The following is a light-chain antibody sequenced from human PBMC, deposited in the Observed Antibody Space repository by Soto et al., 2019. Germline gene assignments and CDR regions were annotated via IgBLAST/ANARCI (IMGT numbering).Light chain of an antibody. CDR3: QQYGSSPWT. Sequence: EIVLTQSPGTLSSSPGERATLSFRASQSVSSNFLAWYQEKPGQAPRLLIYGASSRATGIPDRFSGSGSGTDFTLTISRLEPEDFAVYYCQQYGSSPWTFGQGTKVDIK. J-gene: IGKJ1*01. CDR1: QSVSSNF. CDR2: GAS. V-gene: IGKV3-20*01.